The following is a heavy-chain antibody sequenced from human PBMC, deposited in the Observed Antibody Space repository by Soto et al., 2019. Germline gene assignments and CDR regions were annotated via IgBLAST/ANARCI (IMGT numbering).Heavy chain of an antibody. CDR3: ARDLWGYCGADCYPLDV. CDR2: MYNTGST. V-gene: IGHV4-59*01. D-gene: IGHD2-21*02. CDR1: GGSISSYY. J-gene: IGHJ6*02. Sequence: SETLSLTCTVSGGSISSYYWSLIRQPLGKGLEWIGYMYNTGSTIYNPSLKSRVTISVDTSKNQFSLKLNSVTAADTAVYYCARDLWGYCGADCYPLDVWGQGTTVTVS.